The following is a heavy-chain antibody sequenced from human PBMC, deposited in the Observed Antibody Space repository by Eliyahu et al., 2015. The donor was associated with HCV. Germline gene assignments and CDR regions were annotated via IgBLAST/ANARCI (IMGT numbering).Heavy chain of an antibody. Sequence: QVQLVQSGAEVKKPGSSVKVSCKASGGTFSSYAISWVRQAPGQGLEWMGRIIPILGIANYAQKFQGRVTITADKSTSTAYMELSSLRSEDTAVYYCARMSWYGSGRLDYWGQGTLVTVSS. D-gene: IGHD3-10*01. V-gene: IGHV1-69*04. CDR2: IIPILGIA. CDR1: GGTFSSYA. CDR3: ARMSWYGSGRLDY. J-gene: IGHJ4*02.